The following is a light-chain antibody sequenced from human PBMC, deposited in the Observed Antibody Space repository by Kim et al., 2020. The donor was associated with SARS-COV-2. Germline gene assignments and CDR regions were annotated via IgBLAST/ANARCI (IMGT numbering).Light chain of an antibody. CDR3: MQALQTPIT. CDR1: QSLLHSSGYNY. V-gene: IGKV2-28*01. J-gene: IGKJ3*01. CDR2: LGS. Sequence: DIVMTQSPLSLPVTPGEPASISCRSSQSLLHSSGYNYLDCYLQKPGQSPQLLIYLGSNRASGVPDRFSGSGSGTDFTLKISRVEAEDVGVYYCMQALQTPITFGPGTKVDIK.